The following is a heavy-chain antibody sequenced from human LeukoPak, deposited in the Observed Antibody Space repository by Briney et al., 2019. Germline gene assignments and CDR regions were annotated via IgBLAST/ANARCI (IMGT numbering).Heavy chain of an antibody. V-gene: IGHV3-23*01. Sequence: GGSLRLSCAASGFTFSTYNMNWVRQAPGKGLEWVSAISGSGGSTHYADSVKGRFTISRDNSKNTLYLQMNSLRAEDTAVYYCAKDASSGWPNWFDPWGQGTLVTVSS. CDR1: GFTFSTYN. CDR3: AKDASSGWPNWFDP. D-gene: IGHD6-19*01. J-gene: IGHJ5*02. CDR2: ISGSGGST.